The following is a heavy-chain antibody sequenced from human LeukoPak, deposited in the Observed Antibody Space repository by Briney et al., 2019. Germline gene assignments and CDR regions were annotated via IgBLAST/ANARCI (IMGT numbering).Heavy chain of an antibody. CDR3: ARGGQRGYCSSTSCSRRYFDY. D-gene: IGHD2-2*01. CDR2: ISSSSSYI. V-gene: IGHV3-21*01. Sequence: PGGSLRLSCAASGFTFSSYSMNWVRQAPGKGLEWVSSISSSSSYIYYADSVKGRFTISRDNAKNSLYLQMNSLRAEDTAVYYCARGGQRGYCSSTSCSRRYFDYWGQGTLVTVSS. J-gene: IGHJ4*02. CDR1: GFTFSSYS.